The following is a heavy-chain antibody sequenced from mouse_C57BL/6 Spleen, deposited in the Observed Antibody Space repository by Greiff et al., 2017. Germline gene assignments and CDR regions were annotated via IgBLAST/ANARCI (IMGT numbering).Heavy chain of an antibody. CDR3: VGYYGYAFAY. Sequence: EVQGVESGGGLVQPKGSLKLSCAASGFSFNTYAMNWVRQAPGKGLEWVARIRSKSNNYATYYADSVKDRFTISRDDSESMLYLQMNNLKTEDTAMYYCVGYYGYAFAYWGQGTLVTVSA. J-gene: IGHJ3*01. CDR2: IRSKSNNYAT. D-gene: IGHD2-2*01. V-gene: IGHV10-1*01. CDR1: GFSFNTYA.